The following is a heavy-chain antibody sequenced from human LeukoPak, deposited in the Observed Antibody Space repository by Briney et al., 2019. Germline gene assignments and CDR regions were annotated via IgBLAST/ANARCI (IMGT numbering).Heavy chain of an antibody. V-gene: IGHV1-3*01. CDR1: GYTFTSYA. J-gene: IGHJ5*02. CDR3: AATYYGSGSYYNYNWFDP. Sequence: ASVKVSCKASGYTFTSYAMHWVRQAPGQRLDWMGWINAGNGNTKYSQKFQGRVTITRDTSASTAYMELSSLRSEDTAVYYCAATYYGSGSYYNYNWFDPWGQGTLVTVSS. D-gene: IGHD3-10*01. CDR2: INAGNGNT.